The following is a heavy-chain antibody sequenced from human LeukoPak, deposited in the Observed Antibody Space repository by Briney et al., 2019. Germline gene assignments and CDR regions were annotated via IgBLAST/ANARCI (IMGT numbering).Heavy chain of an antibody. Sequence: SETLSLTCTASGGSISNYYWTWIRQPAGKGLEWIGRIFATGITDYNPSLKSRVTMSVDTSKNQFSLKMTSVTAADTAVYYCARGPGSATAESFDDWGQGTMVTISS. D-gene: IGHD1-14*01. CDR3: ARGPGSATAESFDD. CDR2: IFATGIT. V-gene: IGHV4-4*07. CDR1: GGSISNYY. J-gene: IGHJ3*01.